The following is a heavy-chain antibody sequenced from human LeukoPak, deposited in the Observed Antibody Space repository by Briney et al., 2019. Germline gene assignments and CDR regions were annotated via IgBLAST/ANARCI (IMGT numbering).Heavy chain of an antibody. J-gene: IGHJ4*02. CDR1: ASTFSSYA. D-gene: IGHD2-21*02. Sequence: GESLRLSCAAYASTFSSYAIHWVRQAPGKGLEYVSAISSNGGSTYYADSVKGRFTISRDNSKNTLYLQMSSLRPEDTAVYYCVKGIVVVTARAFDYWGQGTLVTVSS. CDR2: ISSNGGST. CDR3: VKGIVVVTARAFDY. V-gene: IGHV3-64D*06.